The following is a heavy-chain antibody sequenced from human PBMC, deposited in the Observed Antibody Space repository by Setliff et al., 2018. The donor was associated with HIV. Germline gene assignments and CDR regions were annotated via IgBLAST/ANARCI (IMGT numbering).Heavy chain of an antibody. CDR1: GFTFSNHW. V-gene: IGHV3-74*01. CDR3: SPGIQNGRDFDY. Sequence: GGSLRLSCAASGFTFSNHWMHWVRQAPGKGLVWVSRINGDGTGIIYADSVEGRFTISRDNAKNTLYLQMDGLRAEDTAVYYCSPGIQNGRDFDYWGQGTLVTAPQ. CDR2: INGDGTGI. D-gene: IGHD5-18*01. J-gene: IGHJ4*02.